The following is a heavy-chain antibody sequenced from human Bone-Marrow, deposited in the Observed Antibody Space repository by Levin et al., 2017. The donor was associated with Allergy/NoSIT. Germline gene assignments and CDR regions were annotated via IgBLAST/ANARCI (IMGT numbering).Heavy chain of an antibody. CDR2: ISSSSSTI. CDR3: ARDRGVSSSWYGGPGY. V-gene: IGHV3-48*04. Sequence: SGGSLRLSCAASGFTFSSYSMNWVRQAPGKGLEWVSYISSSSSTIYYADSVKGRFTISRDNAKNSLYLQMNSLRAEDTAVYYCARDRGVSSSWYGGPGYWGQGTLVTVSS. CDR1: GFTFSSYS. J-gene: IGHJ4*02. D-gene: IGHD6-13*01.